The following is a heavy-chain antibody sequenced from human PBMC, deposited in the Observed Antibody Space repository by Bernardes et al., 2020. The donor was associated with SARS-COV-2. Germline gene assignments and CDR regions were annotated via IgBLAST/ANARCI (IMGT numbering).Heavy chain of an antibody. D-gene: IGHD3-3*01. CDR2: IYYSGST. CDR1: GGSISSYY. CDR3: ARGYYDFWSGYSATGFRIKRDYYYMDV. V-gene: IGHV4-59*08. J-gene: IGHJ6*03. Sequence: SETLSLTCTVSGGSISSYYWSWIRQPPGKGLEWIGYIYYSGSTNYNPSLKSRVTISVDTSKNQFSLKLSSVTAADTAVYYCARGYYDFWSGYSATGFRIKRDYYYMDVWGKGTTVTVSS.